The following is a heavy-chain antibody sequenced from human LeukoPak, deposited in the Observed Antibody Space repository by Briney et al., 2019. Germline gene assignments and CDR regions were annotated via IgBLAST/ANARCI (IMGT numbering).Heavy chain of an antibody. CDR2: INPSAGST. CDR3: ARTNYHDSSGFYDY. Sequence: EASVKVSCKASGYTFTSYYMHWVRQAPGQGLEWMGIINPSAGSTRYAEKFQGRVTMTRDTSTSTVYMELSSLRSEDMAVYYCARTNYHDSSGFYDYWGQGTLVTVSS. D-gene: IGHD3-22*01. CDR1: GYTFTSYY. V-gene: IGHV1-46*01. J-gene: IGHJ4*02.